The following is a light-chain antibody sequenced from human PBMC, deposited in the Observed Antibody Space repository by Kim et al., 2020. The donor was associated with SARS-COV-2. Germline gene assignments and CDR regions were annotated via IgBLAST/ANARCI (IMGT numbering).Light chain of an antibody. CDR2: DAS. V-gene: IGKV3-11*02. J-gene: IGKJ4*01. CDR1: QNIINS. CDR3: QQCGNWPFT. Sequence: ETVLTQSPATLSLSPGERATLSCRASQNIINSLVWYQQKPGQAPRLLIYDASKRAAGVPVRFSGSGSGRDFTLTISSLESEDFAVYYCQQCGNWPFTFGGGTKVDIK.